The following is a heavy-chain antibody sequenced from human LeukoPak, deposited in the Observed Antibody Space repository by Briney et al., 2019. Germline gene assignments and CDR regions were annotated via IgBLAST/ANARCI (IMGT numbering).Heavy chain of an antibody. J-gene: IGHJ3*02. CDR1: GVSISYSSYY. CDR3: ATEHSSGYYPAALDM. V-gene: IGHV4-39*01. CDR2: IYYSGST. Sequence: SETLSLTCTVSGVSISYSSYYWGWIRQPPGKGLEWIGSIYYSGSTYYNPSLKSRVTISVDTSKNQFSLKLSSVTAADTAVYYCATEHSSGYYPAALDMWGQGTMVTVSS. D-gene: IGHD3-22*01.